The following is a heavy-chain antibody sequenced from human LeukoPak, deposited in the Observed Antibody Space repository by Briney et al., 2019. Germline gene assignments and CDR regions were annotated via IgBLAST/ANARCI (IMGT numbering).Heavy chain of an antibody. D-gene: IGHD3-10*01. Sequence: ASVKVSYKASGYTFTSYGISWVRQAPGHGLEWMGWISAYNGNTNYAQKPQGRVTMTTDTSTSTAYMELRSLRSDDTAVYYCARDAPRKTYYYGAGSSRFDPWGQGTLVTVSS. J-gene: IGHJ5*01. CDR1: GYTFTSYG. CDR2: ISAYNGNT. CDR3: ARDAPRKTYYYGAGSSRFDP. V-gene: IGHV1-18*01.